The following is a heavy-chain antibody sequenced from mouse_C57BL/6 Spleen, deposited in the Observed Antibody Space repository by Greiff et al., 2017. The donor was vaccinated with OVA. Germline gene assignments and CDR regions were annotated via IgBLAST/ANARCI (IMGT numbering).Heavy chain of an antibody. Sequence: EVMLVESGGDLVKPGGSLKLSCAASGFTFSSYGMSWVRQTPDKRLEWVATISTGGSYTYYPDNVKGRFTISRDNAKNTLYLQMSSLKSEDTAMYYCARGDYYGSSPCVDYWGQGTSVTVSS. J-gene: IGHJ4*01. D-gene: IGHD1-1*01. V-gene: IGHV5-6*01. CDR2: ISTGGSYT. CDR3: ARGDYYGSSPCVDY. CDR1: GFTFSSYG.